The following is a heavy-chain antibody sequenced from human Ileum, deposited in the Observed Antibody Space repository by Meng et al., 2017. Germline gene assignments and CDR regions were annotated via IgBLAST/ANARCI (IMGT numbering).Heavy chain of an antibody. D-gene: IGHD1-1*01. V-gene: IGHV3-74*01. CDR2: INTDGSDT. CDR1: GFTFSSYW. Sequence: EEQVVESGGGLVQPGGSLRLSCAASGFTFSSYWMHWVRQAPGKGLVWVARINTDGSDTRYADSVKGRFTISRDNSKNTLYLQLNSLRAEDTAVYYCATDGPDHDIDNWGRGTLVTVSS. J-gene: IGHJ4*02. CDR3: ATDGPDHDIDN.